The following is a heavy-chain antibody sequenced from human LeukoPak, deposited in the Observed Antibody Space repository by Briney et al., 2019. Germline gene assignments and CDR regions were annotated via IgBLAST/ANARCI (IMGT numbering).Heavy chain of an antibody. CDR1: GFTFSSYS. Sequence: GGSLRLSCAASGFTFSSYSMNWVRQAPGKGLEWVSSISSSSSYIYYADSVKGRFTISRDNAKNSLYLQMNSLRAEDTAVYYCARDDGILTGMNLYYYFYMDVWGKGTTVTVSS. V-gene: IGHV3-21*01. CDR3: ARDDGILTGMNLYYYFYMDV. D-gene: IGHD3-9*01. CDR2: ISSSSSYI. J-gene: IGHJ6*03.